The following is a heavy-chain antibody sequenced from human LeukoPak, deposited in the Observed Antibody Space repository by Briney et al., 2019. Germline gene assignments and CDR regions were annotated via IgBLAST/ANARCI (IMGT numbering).Heavy chain of an antibody. D-gene: IGHD1-14*01. CDR2: IYYSGST. V-gene: IGHV4-61*01. CDR1: GGSVSSGSYY. Sequence: PSETLSLTCTVSGGSVSSGSYYWSWIRQPPGTGLEWIGYIYYSGSTNYNPSLKSRVTISVDKSKNQFSLKLSSVTAADTAVYYCARRFITPVYYYYGMDVWGQGTTVTVSS. J-gene: IGHJ6*02. CDR3: ARRFITPVYYYYGMDV.